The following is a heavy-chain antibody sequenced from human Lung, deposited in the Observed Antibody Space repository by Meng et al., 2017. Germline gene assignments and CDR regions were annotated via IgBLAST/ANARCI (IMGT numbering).Heavy chain of an antibody. CDR1: GGSFSNYY. D-gene: IGHD4-11*01. V-gene: IGHV4-34*01. CDR3: ARGPTTMAHDFDY. CDR2: INHSGST. Sequence: QVHLKQWGAGLLKPSETLSLTCVVSGGSFSNYYWSWIRQPPGKVLEWIGEINHSGSTNYNPSLESRATISVDTSQNNLSLKLSSVTAADSAVYYCARGPTTMAHDFDYWGQGTLVTVSS. J-gene: IGHJ4*02.